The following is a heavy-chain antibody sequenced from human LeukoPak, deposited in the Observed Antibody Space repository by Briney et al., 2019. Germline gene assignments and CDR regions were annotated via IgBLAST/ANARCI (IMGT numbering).Heavy chain of an antibody. Sequence: ASVKVSCKASGYTFTGYYMHWVRQAPGQGLEWMGWINPNSGGTNYAQKSQGRVTMTRDTSISTAYMELSRLRSDDTAVYYCARGGWSSSLYEFTTLDYWGQGALVTVSS. J-gene: IGHJ4*02. CDR3: ARGGWSSSLYEFTTLDY. CDR1: GYTFTGYY. D-gene: IGHD6-13*01. CDR2: INPNSGGT. V-gene: IGHV1-2*02.